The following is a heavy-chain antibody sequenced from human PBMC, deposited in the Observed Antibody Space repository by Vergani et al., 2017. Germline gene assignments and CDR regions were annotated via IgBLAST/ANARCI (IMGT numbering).Heavy chain of an antibody. V-gene: IGHV3-15*01. D-gene: IGHD3-9*01. Sequence: EVQLVESGGGLVKPGGSLRLSCTTSGFTFSSAWMSWVRQAPGKGLEWVARIRPKTDGETTDYAVPVKGRITISRDDSKNTLYLQMNSLKTENTAVYYGTAPTKWELRYYIDYWGQGTLVTVSS. CDR2: IRPKTDGETT. CDR1: GFTFSSAW. J-gene: IGHJ4*02. CDR3: TAPTKWELRYYIDY.